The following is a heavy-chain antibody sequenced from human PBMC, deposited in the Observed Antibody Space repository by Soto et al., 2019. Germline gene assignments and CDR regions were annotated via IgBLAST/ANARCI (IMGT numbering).Heavy chain of an antibody. V-gene: IGHV1-18*01. CDR3: AKDSSSSPYYYMDV. Sequence: ASVKVSCKASGYTFTSYGISWVRQAPGQGLEWMGWISAYNGNTNYAQKLQGRVTMTTDTSTSTAYMELRSLRAEDTAVYYCAKDSSSSPYYYMDVWGKGTTVTVSS. J-gene: IGHJ6*03. CDR1: GYTFTSYG. CDR2: ISAYNGNT. D-gene: IGHD6-6*01.